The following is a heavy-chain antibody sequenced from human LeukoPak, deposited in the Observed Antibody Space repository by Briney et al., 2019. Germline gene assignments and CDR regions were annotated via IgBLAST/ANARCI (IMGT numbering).Heavy chain of an antibody. V-gene: IGHV4-59*01. J-gene: IGHJ3*02. CDR2: IYYIGNT. Sequence: RASETLSLTCTVSGGSLSSYYWSWIRQPPGKGMEWIGYIYYIGNTNYNPSLKSRVTISVDTSKNQFSLKLSSVTAADTAIYYCARDYAFDIWGQGTMVAVSS. CDR1: GGSLSSYY. CDR3: ARDYAFDI.